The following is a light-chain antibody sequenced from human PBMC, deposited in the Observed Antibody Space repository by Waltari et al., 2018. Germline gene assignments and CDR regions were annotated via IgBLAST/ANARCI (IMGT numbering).Light chain of an antibody. Sequence: DIQMAQAPSSLSASVGDRVTITCRASQSIDSSLNWYQQKPGKAPKLLIYASSTLKSGVPSRFSGSGSGTDFTLTISSLQPEDFATYYCQQSDSIPPPVTFGPGTKVDIK. CDR1: QSIDSS. J-gene: IGKJ3*01. CDR2: ASS. CDR3: QQSDSIPPPVT. V-gene: IGKV1-39*01.